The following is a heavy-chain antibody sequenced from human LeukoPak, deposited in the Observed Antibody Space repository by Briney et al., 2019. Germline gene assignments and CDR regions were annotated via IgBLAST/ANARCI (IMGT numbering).Heavy chain of an antibody. Sequence: PGGSLRLSCTVSGFTLSSYEMSWIRQAPGKGLEWVSSIEYSGGSAYYADSVKGRFTISRDDSKNTLYLQLSSLRAEDTAVYYCARGVSYGREAFDIWGQGTMVTVSS. CDR3: ARGVSYGREAFDI. J-gene: IGHJ3*02. CDR1: GFTLSSYE. CDR2: IEYSGGSA. V-gene: IGHV3-23*01. D-gene: IGHD5-18*01.